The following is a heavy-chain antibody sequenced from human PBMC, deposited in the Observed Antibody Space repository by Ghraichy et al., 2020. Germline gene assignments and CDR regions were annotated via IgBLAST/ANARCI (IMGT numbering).Heavy chain of an antibody. CDR2: ITSSSRTI. Sequence: GGSLRLSCVGSGFTLSTYSMNWVRQSPGKGLEWVAYITSSSRTISYADSVKGRFTISRDTAQNSQYLQMNSLRDEDTAIYYCARGATVVRFFYYDGMDVWGQGTTVTVSS. D-gene: IGHD4-23*01. J-gene: IGHJ6*02. V-gene: IGHV3-48*02. CDR1: GFTLSTYS. CDR3: ARGATVVRFFYYDGMDV.